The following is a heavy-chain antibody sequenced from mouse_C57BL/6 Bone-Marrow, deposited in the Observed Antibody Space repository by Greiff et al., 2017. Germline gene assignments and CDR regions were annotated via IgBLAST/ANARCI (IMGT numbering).Heavy chain of an antibody. CDR3: ARSGFYYFGY. CDR1: GYAFSSSW. CDR2: IYPGDGDT. V-gene: IGHV1-82*01. J-gene: IGHJ2*01. D-gene: IGHD3-1*01. Sequence: QVQLQQSGPELVKPGASVKISCKASGYAFSSSWMNWVKQRPGKGLEWIGRIYPGDGDTNYNGKFKGKATLTADKSSSKAYMQLRSLTSEDSAVYFGARSGFYYFGYWGQGTTLTVSS.